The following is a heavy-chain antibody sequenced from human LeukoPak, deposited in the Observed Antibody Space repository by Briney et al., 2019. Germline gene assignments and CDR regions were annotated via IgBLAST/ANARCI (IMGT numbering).Heavy chain of an antibody. CDR1: GYSFSSYW. Sequence: GESLKISCKGFGYSFSSYWIGWVRQMPGKGLEWMGIIYPGDSDTRYSPSFQGQVTISAVKSLSTSSLQWDSLKASDTAMYYCARFGGATFAQAFFDYWGQGTLVTVSS. D-gene: IGHD4-23*01. V-gene: IGHV5-51*01. J-gene: IGHJ4*02. CDR3: ARFGGATFAQAFFDY. CDR2: IYPGDSDT.